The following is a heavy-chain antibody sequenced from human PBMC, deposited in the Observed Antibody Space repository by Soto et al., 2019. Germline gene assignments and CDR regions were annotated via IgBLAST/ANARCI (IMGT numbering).Heavy chain of an antibody. J-gene: IGHJ4*02. CDR1: GYTFTGYD. CDR2: INPNSGGT. V-gene: IGHV1-2*04. Sequence: ASVKVSCKASGYTFTGYDIHWVRQAPGQGLEWMGWINPNSGGTNYAQKFQGCVTMTRDTSITTAYMELTRLRSDDTAVYYCARDLLAAAGSFDYWGQGTLVTVSS. CDR3: ARDLLAAAGSFDY. D-gene: IGHD6-13*01.